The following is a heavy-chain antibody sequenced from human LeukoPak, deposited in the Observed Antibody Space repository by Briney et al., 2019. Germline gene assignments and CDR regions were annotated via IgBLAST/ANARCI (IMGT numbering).Heavy chain of an antibody. D-gene: IGHD5/OR15-5a*01. V-gene: IGHV3-23*01. CDR2: ISGSGGST. Sequence: GGSLRLSCAASGFTFSSYAMSWVRQAPGKGLEWVSAISGSGGSTYYADSVKGRFTICRDNSKNTLYLQMNSLRAEDTAVSYCAKAVPVYDYFDYWGQGTLVSVSS. CDR3: AKAVPVYDYFDY. J-gene: IGHJ4*02. CDR1: GFTFSSYA.